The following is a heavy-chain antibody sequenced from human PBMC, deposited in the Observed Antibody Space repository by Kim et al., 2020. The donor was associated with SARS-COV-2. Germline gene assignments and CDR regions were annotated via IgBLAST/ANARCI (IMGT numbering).Heavy chain of an antibody. Sequence: ADSVKGRFTNSRDKSKNTLYLQMSSLRAEDTAVYYGANLGFGDRHYGMDVWGQGNTVTVSS. J-gene: IGHJ6*02. V-gene: IGHV3-23*01. CDR3: ANLGFGDRHYGMDV. D-gene: IGHD3-10*01.